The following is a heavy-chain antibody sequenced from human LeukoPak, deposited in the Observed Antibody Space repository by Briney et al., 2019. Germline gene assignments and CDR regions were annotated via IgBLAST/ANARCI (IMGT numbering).Heavy chain of an antibody. CDR3: ARLNRYSSGWYTY. Sequence: ASVKVSCRASGYTFTSYDINWVRQATGQGLEWMGWMNPNSGNTGYAQKFQGRVTMTRNTSISTAYMELSSLRSEDTAVYYCARLNRYSSGWYTYWGQGTLVTVSS. D-gene: IGHD6-19*01. V-gene: IGHV1-8*01. J-gene: IGHJ4*02. CDR2: MNPNSGNT. CDR1: GYTFTSYD.